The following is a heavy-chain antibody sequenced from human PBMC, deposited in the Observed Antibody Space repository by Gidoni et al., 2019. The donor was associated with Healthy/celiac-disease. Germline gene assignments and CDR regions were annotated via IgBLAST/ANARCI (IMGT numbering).Heavy chain of an antibody. V-gene: IGHV4-34*01. CDR3: ARGGLDSLHSFDY. Sequence: QVQLQQWGAGLLKPSETLSLTCAVYGGSFSGYYWSWIRQPPGKGLEWIGEINHSGSTNYNPSLKSRVTISVDTSKNQFSLKLSSVTAADTAVYYCARGGLDSLHSFDYWGQGTLVTVSS. D-gene: IGHD2-2*03. CDR2: INHSGST. CDR1: GGSFSGYY. J-gene: IGHJ4*02.